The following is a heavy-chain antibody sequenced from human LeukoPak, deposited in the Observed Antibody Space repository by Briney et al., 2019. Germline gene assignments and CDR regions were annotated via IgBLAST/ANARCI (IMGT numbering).Heavy chain of an antibody. CDR3: ARDGGYDYGSGGLDIDY. J-gene: IGHJ4*02. CDR1: GYTFTNYY. CDR2: INPSSGST. D-gene: IGHD3-22*01. V-gene: IGHV1-46*04. Sequence: ASVKVSCKASGYTFTNYYMHWVRQAPGQGLEWMGIINPSSGSTSYAQKLQGRVTMTRDTSTSTVYMDLSSLRSEDTAVYYCARDGGYDYGSGGLDIDYWGQGTLVTVSS.